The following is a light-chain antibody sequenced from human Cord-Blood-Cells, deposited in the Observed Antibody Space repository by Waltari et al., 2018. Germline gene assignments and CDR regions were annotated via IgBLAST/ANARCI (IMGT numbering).Light chain of an antibody. CDR2: LGS. V-gene: IGKV2-28*01. Sequence: DIVMTQSPLSLPVTPGEPASISCRPRQSLLHSNGYNYLDWYLQKPGQSPQLLIYLGSNRASGVPDRFSGSGSGTDFTLKISRVEAEDVGVYYCIQALQTPYTFGQGTKLEIK. CDR3: IQALQTPYT. J-gene: IGKJ2*01. CDR1: QSLLHSNGYNY.